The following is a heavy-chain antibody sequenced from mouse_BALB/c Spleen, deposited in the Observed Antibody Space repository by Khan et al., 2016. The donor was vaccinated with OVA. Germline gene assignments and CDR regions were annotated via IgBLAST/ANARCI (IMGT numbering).Heavy chain of an antibody. CDR1: GFSFTSYG. D-gene: IGHD1-3*01. J-gene: IGHJ2*01. V-gene: IGHV2-9*02. CDR3: SRLEDI. Sequence: QVQLKESGPGLVAPSQSLSITCTVSGFSFTSYGVHWVRQPPGKGLEWLGVIWAGGGTNYYSALMSMLSIRKDNTKSQVFLKMTSLQTDDTSMYYCSRLEDIWGQGTTLTVSS. CDR2: IWAGGGT.